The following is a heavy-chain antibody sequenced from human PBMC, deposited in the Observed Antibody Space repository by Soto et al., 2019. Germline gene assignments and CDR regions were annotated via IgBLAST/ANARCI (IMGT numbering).Heavy chain of an antibody. Sequence: QVQLVPSGDEVKKPGSSVKVYCKASGGTFSSYTISWVRQAPGQGLEWMGRIITILGIANYAQKFQGRVTITADKSTSTAYMELSSLRSEDTAVYYCARTYSDGYFDRLGQGTLVTVSS. V-gene: IGHV1-69*02. D-gene: IGHD5-18*01. CDR1: GGTFSSYT. CDR3: ARTYSDGYFDR. J-gene: IGHJ5*02. CDR2: IITILGIA.